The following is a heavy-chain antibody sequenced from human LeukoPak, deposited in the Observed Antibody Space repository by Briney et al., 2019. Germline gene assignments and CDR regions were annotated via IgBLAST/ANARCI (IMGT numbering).Heavy chain of an antibody. CDR1: GFTFKNYV. Sequence: GGSLRLSCAASGFTFKNYVMSWVRQAPGKGLEWVSAISGSRDSTYYADSVKGRFTISRDNSKNTLYVQMSSLRAEDTAVYYCAKDLLAGAGTPEAHDYWGQGTLVTVSS. CDR3: AKDLLAGAGTPEAHDY. CDR2: ISGSRDST. V-gene: IGHV3-23*01. J-gene: IGHJ4*02. D-gene: IGHD6-19*01.